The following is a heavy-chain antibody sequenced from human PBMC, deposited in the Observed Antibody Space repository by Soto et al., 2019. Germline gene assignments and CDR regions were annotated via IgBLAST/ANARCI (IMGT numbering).Heavy chain of an antibody. CDR1: GFTFSTYG. CDR2: IWYDGSNK. V-gene: IGHV3-33*06. D-gene: IGHD6-19*01. J-gene: IGHJ6*02. Sequence: GGSLRLSCAASGFTFSTYGMYWVRQAPGKGLEWVAVIWYDGSNKYYADSVKGRFIISRDNSKNTLYLQMNSLRAEDTAVYYCAKMAVAVHYYYYGMDVWGQGTTVTVSS. CDR3: AKMAVAVHYYYYGMDV.